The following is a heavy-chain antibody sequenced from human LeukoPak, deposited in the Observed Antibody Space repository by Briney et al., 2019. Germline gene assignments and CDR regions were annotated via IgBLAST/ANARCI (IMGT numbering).Heavy chain of an antibody. V-gene: IGHV1-8*01. D-gene: IGHD2-15*01. CDR3: AKVEGGGSGGNP. CDR2: MNPNSGNT. CDR1: GYTFTSYD. J-gene: IGHJ5*02. Sequence: ASVTVSFKASGYTFTSYDINWVRQATGQGLEWMGWMNPNSGNTGYAQKFQGRVTMTRNTSISTAYMELSSLRSEDTAVYYCAKVEGGGSGGNPWGQGTLVTVSS.